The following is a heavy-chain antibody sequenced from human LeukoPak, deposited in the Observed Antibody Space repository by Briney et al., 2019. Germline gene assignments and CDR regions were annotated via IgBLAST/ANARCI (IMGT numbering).Heavy chain of an antibody. CDR3: ARSLSSGWPGFGY. Sequence: GESLKISCRGSGYSFTTYWIGWVRQMPGKGLEWMGKIDPSDSYTNYSPSFQGHVTISADKSISTAYLQWGSLKASDTAMYYCARSLSSGWPGFGYWGQGALVTVSS. CDR2: IDPSDSYT. J-gene: IGHJ4*02. V-gene: IGHV5-10-1*01. CDR1: GYSFTTYW. D-gene: IGHD6-19*01.